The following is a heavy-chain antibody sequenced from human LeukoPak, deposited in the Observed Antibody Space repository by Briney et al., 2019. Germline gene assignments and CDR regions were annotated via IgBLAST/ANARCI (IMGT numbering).Heavy chain of an antibody. J-gene: IGHJ5*02. Sequence: PGGSLRLSCAASGFSFSRYWMSSVCQAPGKGLEWVSNIKQDGSEKYYVDSVKGRFTISRDNAKNSLYLQMNSLRAEDTAVYYCARGRGSPPINWFDPWGQGTLVTVSS. V-gene: IGHV3-7*01. CDR1: GFSFSRYW. D-gene: IGHD2-15*01. CDR2: IKQDGSEK. CDR3: ARGRGSPPINWFDP.